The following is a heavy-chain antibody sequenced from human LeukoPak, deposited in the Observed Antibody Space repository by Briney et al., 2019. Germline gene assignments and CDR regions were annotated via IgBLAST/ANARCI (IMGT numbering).Heavy chain of an antibody. CDR3: AKAPVYYYDSSGYFDY. CDR1: GFTFDDYA. D-gene: IGHD3-22*01. V-gene: IGHV3-9*01. J-gene: IGHJ4*02. CDR2: ISWNSGSI. Sequence: GGSLRLSRAASGFTFDDYAMHWVRQAPGKGLEWVSGISWNSGSIGYADSVKGRFTISRDNAKNSLYLQMSSLRAEDTALYYCAKAPVYYYDSSGYFDYWGQGTLVTVSS.